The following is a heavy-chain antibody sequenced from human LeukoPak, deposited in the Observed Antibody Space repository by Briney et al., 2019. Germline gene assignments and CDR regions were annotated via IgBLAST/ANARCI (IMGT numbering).Heavy chain of an antibody. CDR2: INHSGST. V-gene: IGHV4-34*01. CDR1: GGSFSGYY. D-gene: IGHD1-26*01. J-gene: IGHJ3*02. Sequence: TPSETLSLTCAVYGGSFSGYYWSWIRQPPGKGLEWIGEINHSGSTNYNPSLKSRVTISVDTSKNQFSLKLSSVTAADTAVYYCARGGFVGAPTADAFDIWGQGTMVTVSS. CDR3: ARGGFVGAPTADAFDI.